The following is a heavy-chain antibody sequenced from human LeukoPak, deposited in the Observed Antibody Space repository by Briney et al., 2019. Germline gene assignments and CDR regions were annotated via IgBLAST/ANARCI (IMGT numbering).Heavy chain of an antibody. CDR2: IYYSGST. Sequence: PSETLSLTCRVYGGSFTGYVWSWIRQPPGKGLEWIGYIYYSGSTNYNPSLKSRVTISVDTSKNQFSLKLSSVTAADTAVYYCARGGRSGWYGGAFDIWGQGTMVTVSS. V-gene: IGHV4-59*01. CDR1: GGSFTGYV. CDR3: ARGGRSGWYGGAFDI. D-gene: IGHD6-19*01. J-gene: IGHJ3*02.